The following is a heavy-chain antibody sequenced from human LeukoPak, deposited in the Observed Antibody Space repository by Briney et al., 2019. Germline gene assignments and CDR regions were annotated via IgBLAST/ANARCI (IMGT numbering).Heavy chain of an antibody. Sequence: ASVKVSCKASGYTFTGYYMHWVRQAPGQGLEWMGWINPNSGGTNYAQKFQGRVTMTRDTSISTAYMELSRLRSDDTAVYYCARDIVVVVAATLPDNWFDPWGQGTLVTVSS. J-gene: IGHJ5*02. V-gene: IGHV1-2*02. CDR1: GYTFTGYY. CDR2: INPNSGGT. CDR3: ARDIVVVVAATLPDNWFDP. D-gene: IGHD2-15*01.